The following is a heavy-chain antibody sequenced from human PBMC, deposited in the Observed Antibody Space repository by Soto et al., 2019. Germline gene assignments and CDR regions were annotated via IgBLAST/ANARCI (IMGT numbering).Heavy chain of an antibody. CDR3: ARAGEMATHTIPDGY. D-gene: IGHD5-12*01. J-gene: IGHJ4*02. CDR1: GGTFSSYA. CDR2: IIPIFGTA. V-gene: IGHV1-69*01. Sequence: QVQLVQSGAEVKKPGSSVKVSCKASGGTFSSYAISWVRQAPGQGLEWMGGIIPIFGTANYAQKFQVRVTITADESTSTAYMELSSLRSEDTAVYYCARAGEMATHTIPDGYWGQGTLVTVSS.